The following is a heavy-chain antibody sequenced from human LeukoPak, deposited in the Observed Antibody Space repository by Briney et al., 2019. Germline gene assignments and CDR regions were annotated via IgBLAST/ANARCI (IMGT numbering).Heavy chain of an antibody. CDR3: ARTEKGGSISYFYGMDV. Sequence: GKSLRLSCVASGFGFSGYGMHWVRQAPGKGLEWVSVIYSGDSAYYADSLKGRFTISRDNSKNTLYLQMSRLRAEDTAVYYCARTEKGGSISYFYGMDVWGHGTTVTVSS. J-gene: IGHJ6*02. D-gene: IGHD3-3*01. V-gene: IGHV3-66*01. CDR1: GFGFSGYG. CDR2: IYSGDSA.